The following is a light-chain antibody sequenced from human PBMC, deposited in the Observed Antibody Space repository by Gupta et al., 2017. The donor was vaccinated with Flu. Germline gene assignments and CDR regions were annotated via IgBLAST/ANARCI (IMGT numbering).Light chain of an antibody. CDR2: KDN. J-gene: IGLJ2*01. CDR1: ALPKQF. CDR3: QSADISETYVV. V-gene: IGLV3-25*03. Sequence: SYEVTQPPSVSVSPGPTARITCSGDALPKQFTYWYQQQAGQAPVLVIRKDNGRLSGIPARFSGSSSVTTATVTISGVQAEDEADYYCQSADISETYVVFGGGTKLTVL.